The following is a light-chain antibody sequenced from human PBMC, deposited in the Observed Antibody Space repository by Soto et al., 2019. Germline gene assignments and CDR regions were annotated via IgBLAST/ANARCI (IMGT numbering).Light chain of an antibody. Sequence: QSALTQPASLSGSPGQSITISCTGTRSDIGAYDYVSWFQQHPCKAPKLMISEVNNRPSGVSNRFSGSKSGNTAYLTISGLQVEDEAEYFRFSFTTTSTNVFGTGTKLTVL. CDR1: RSDIGAYDY. V-gene: IGLV2-14*01. CDR2: EVN. CDR3: FSFTTTSTNV. J-gene: IGLJ1*01.